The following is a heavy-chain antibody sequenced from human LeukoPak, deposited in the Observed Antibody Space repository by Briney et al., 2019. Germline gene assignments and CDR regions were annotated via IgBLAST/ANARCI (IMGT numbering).Heavy chain of an antibody. Sequence: SETLSLTCTVSGGSISSYYWSWIRQPPGKGLKWIGNIYHSGYTTYSPSLRSRVTISVDTSKNRFSLKLSSVAAADTAVYYCAREASQKGAHYMDVWGKGTTITISS. J-gene: IGHJ6*03. CDR1: GGSISSYY. V-gene: IGHV4-59*01. CDR2: IYHSGYT. D-gene: IGHD3-16*01. CDR3: AREASQKGAHYMDV.